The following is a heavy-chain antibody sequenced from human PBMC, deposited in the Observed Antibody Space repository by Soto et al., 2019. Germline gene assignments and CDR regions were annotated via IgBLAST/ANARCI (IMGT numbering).Heavy chain of an antibody. Sequence: SETLSLTCTVSGGSISSSSYYWGWIRQPPGKGLEWIGSIYYSGNTYYNPSLKSRVTISVDTSKNQFSLKLSSVTAADTAVYYCARRLFSSSWPLYFDFWGQGTLVTVSS. J-gene: IGHJ4*02. D-gene: IGHD6-13*01. CDR2: IYYSGNT. CDR1: GGSISSSSYY. CDR3: ARRLFSSSWPLYFDF. V-gene: IGHV4-39*01.